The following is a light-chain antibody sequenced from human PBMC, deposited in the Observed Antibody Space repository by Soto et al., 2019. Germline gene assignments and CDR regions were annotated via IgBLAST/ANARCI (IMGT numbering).Light chain of an antibody. J-gene: IGKJ4*01. CDR3: QQYIRWPLT. Sequence: ENVLTQSPGTLSLSPGERATLSCRASQSLSSSYLAWYQQKPGQAPRLLIYGASTRATGIPARFSGSGSGTEFTLTISSLQSEDFAVYYCQQYIRWPLTFGGGTKVDIK. CDR2: GAS. V-gene: IGKV3-15*01. CDR1: QSLSSSY.